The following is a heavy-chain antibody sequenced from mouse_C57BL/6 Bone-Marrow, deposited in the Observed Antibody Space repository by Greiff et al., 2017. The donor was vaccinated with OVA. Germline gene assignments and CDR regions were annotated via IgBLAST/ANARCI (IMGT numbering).Heavy chain of an antibody. CDR3: AREGSDGNSWFAY. V-gene: IGHV1-50*01. CDR2: IDPSASYT. D-gene: IGHD2-1*01. CDR1: GYTFTSYW. J-gene: IGHJ3*01. Sequence: QVQLQQPGAELVKPGASVKLSCKASGYTFTSYWMQWVKQRPGQGLEWIGEIDPSASYTNYNQKFKGKATLTVDTSSSTAYMQLSSLTSEDSAVYYCAREGSDGNSWFAYWGQGTLVTVSA.